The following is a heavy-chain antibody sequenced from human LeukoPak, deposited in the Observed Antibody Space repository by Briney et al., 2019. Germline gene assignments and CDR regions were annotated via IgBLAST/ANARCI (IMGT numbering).Heavy chain of an antibody. CDR3: ASLDTAKQPLANH. CDR2: IREERGQE. CDR1: GFTFNNAW. J-gene: IGHJ5*02. V-gene: IGHV3-7*03. D-gene: IGHD5-18*01. Sequence: GGSLRLSCAASGFTFNNAWMSWVRQAPGKGLEWVANIREERGQEYYVDSVKGRFTISKNSAKNSLYLQMNTLRVEDTAMYYCASLDTAKQPLANHWGQGTLVTVSS.